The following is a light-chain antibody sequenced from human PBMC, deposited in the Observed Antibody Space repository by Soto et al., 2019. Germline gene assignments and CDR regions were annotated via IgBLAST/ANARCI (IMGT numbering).Light chain of an antibody. CDR1: QTVNSN. V-gene: IGKV3D-15*01. Sequence: EIVITQSPATLSVSPGERATLSCRASQTVNSNLAWYQKKPGQAPRLLIYGASTRAPGIPARFSGSGSGTEFTLTISSLQSEDFAVYYCQQYNNGPPLTFGGGTKVDIK. CDR3: QQYNNGPPLT. J-gene: IGKJ4*01. CDR2: GAS.